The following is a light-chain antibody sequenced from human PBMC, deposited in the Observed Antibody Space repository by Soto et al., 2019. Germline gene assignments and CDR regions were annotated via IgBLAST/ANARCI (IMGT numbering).Light chain of an antibody. CDR2: EGS. CDR1: SGDVGSYNL. Sequence: QSALTQPASVSGSPGQSITISCTGTSGDVGSYNLVSWYQQQSGRAPKFMIYEGSKRPSGVSNRFSGSKSGNTASLTISGVQAEDEADYSCCSYAGSSTWVFGGGTKLTVL. V-gene: IGLV2-23*01. J-gene: IGLJ3*02. CDR3: CSYAGSSTWV.